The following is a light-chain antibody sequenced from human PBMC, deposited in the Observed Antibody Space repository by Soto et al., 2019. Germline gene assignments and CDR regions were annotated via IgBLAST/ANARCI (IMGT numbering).Light chain of an antibody. Sequence: EIVLTQSPGTLSLSPGERATLSCRASQSVSSSYLVWYLQKPGQAPRLLIYAASSRATGIPDRFSGSGSGTDFTLTISRLEPEDFAVYYCQKYGSSPWTFGQGTKVDIK. CDR2: AAS. CDR3: QKYGSSPWT. V-gene: IGKV3-20*01. CDR1: QSVSSSY. J-gene: IGKJ1*01.